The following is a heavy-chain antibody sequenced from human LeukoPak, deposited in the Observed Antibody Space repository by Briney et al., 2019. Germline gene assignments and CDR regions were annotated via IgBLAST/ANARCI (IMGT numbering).Heavy chain of an antibody. CDR3: ARDRGGLDYYYYGMDV. V-gene: IGHV3-23*01. Sequence: PGGSLRLSCAASGFTFSSYAMSWVRQAPGKGLEWVSAISGSGGSTYYADSVKGRFTISRDNSKNTLYLQMNSLRAEDTAVYYCARDRGGLDYYYYGMDVWGQGTTVTVSS. CDR1: GFTFSSYA. D-gene: IGHD3-10*01. CDR2: ISGSGGST. J-gene: IGHJ6*02.